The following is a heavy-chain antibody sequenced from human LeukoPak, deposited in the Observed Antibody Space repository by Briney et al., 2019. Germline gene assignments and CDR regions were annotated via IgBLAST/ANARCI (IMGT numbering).Heavy chain of an antibody. Sequence: SETLSLTCAVYGGSFSGYYWSWIRQPPGKGLEWIGKINHSGSTNYNPSLKSRVTISVDTSKNQFSLKLSSVTAADTAVYYCARDRDLIVTTVTTRRMVAFDPWGQGTLVTVSS. D-gene: IGHD4-17*01. CDR1: GGSFSGYY. CDR2: INHSGST. CDR3: ARDRDLIVTTVTTRRMVAFDP. V-gene: IGHV4-34*01. J-gene: IGHJ5*02.